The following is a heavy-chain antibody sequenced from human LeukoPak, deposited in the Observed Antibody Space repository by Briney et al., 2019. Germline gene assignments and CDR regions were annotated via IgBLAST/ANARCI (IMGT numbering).Heavy chain of an antibody. CDR3: ARDYYGSGNYYMDV. D-gene: IGHD3-10*01. Sequence: GGSLRLSCAASGFTFSSYAMSWVRQAPGKGLEWVSAISGSGGSTYYADSVKGRFTISRDNSKNTLYLQMNNLRAEDTAVYYCARDYYGSGNYYMDVWGKGTTVTVSS. J-gene: IGHJ6*03. V-gene: IGHV3-23*01. CDR2: ISGSGGST. CDR1: GFTFSSYA.